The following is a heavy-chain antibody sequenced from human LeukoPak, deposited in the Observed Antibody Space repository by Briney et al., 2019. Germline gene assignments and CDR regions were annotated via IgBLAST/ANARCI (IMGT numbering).Heavy chain of an antibody. J-gene: IGHJ1*01. D-gene: IGHD1-1*01. CDR2: FDPEDGET. V-gene: IGHV1-24*01. Sequence: ASVTVSCKLSVYTLNEFSIHWVRQPPGKGLGRMVGFDPEDGETIYAQKFQGRVTMTEDTSTDTAYMELSSLSSEDTAVYYLCWVRVPCNWGEGKLVTASS. CDR1: VYTLNEFS. CDR3: CWVRVPCN.